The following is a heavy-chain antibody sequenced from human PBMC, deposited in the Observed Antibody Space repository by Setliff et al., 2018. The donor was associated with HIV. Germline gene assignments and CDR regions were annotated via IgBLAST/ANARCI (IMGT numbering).Heavy chain of an antibody. J-gene: IGHJ4*02. CDR2: VNPDGSEA. Sequence: PGGSLRLSCAASGFTFSKYWMSWVRQAPGKGLEWVASVNPDGSEASSVGSMKGRFTVSRDNAKNSLSLQMNSLRVEDTAVYYCARDPRSGWYLGFFDYWGQGTLVTVSS. V-gene: IGHV3-7*01. CDR3: ARDPRSGWYLGFFDY. CDR1: GFTFSKYW. D-gene: IGHD6-19*01.